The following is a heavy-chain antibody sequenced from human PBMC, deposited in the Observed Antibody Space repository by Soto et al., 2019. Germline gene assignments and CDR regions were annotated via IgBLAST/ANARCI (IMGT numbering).Heavy chain of an antibody. Sequence: PGGSLRLSCAASGFTFSNAWMSWVRQAPGKGLEWVGRIKSKTDGGTTDYAAPVKGRFTISRDDSKNTLYLQMNSLKTEDTAVYYCTTGGGRGHYYYYYMDVWGKGTTVTVSS. V-gene: IGHV3-15*01. J-gene: IGHJ6*03. CDR1: GFTFSNAW. CDR2: IKSKTDGGTT. D-gene: IGHD2-15*01. CDR3: TTGGGRGHYYYYYMDV.